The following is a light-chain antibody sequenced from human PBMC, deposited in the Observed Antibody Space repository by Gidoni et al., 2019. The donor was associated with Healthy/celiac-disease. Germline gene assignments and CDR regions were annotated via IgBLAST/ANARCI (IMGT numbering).Light chain of an antibody. V-gene: IGKV1-39*01. CDR3: QQSDSTLLT. J-gene: IGKJ4*01. Sequence: DIQLTQSPSSLSASLGDRVTITCRATQSISSYLNWYQQKPGKAPKLLIYAASSLQSGVQSRFSGRGSGTDFTLTISSLQPEDFATYYCQQSDSTLLTFGGGTKVEIK. CDR1: QSISSY. CDR2: AAS.